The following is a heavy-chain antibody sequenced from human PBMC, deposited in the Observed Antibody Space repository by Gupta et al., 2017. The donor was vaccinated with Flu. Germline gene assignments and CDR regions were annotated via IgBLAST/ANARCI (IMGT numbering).Heavy chain of an antibody. CDR1: GFTFSSYS. CDR3: ARESSMTYGMDV. Sequence: EVQLVESGGGLVQPGGSLRLSCAASGFTFSSYSMNWVRQAPGKGLEWVSNISRSSSNIYYADSVKGRFTISRDNAKNSLYLQMNSLRDEDTAVYYCARESSMTYGMDVWGQGTTVTVSS. D-gene: IGHD2/OR15-2a*01. CDR2: ISRSSSNI. J-gene: IGHJ6*02. V-gene: IGHV3-48*02.